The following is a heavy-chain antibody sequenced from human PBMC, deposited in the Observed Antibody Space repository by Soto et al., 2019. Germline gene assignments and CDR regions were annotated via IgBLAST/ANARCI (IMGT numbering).Heavy chain of an antibody. J-gene: IGHJ4*02. CDR2: INPNSGGT. Sequence: ASVKVSCKASGYTFTGYYMHWVRHAPGQGLEWMGWINPNSGGTNYAQKFQGRVTMTRDTSISTAYMELSRLRSDDTAVYYCARVQSRNFHFDYWGQGTLVTVSS. CDR3: ARVQSRNFHFDY. CDR1: GYTFTGYY. V-gene: IGHV1-2*02.